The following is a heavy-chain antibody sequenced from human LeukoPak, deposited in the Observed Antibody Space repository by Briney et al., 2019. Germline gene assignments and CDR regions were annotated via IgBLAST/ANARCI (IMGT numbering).Heavy chain of an antibody. Sequence: ASVKVSCKASGYTFTSYGISWVRQAPGQGLECMGWISAYNGNTNYAQKLQGRVTMTTDTSTSTAYMELRSLRSDDTAVYYCARDRVSSVFGRFDYWGQGTLVTVSS. V-gene: IGHV1-18*01. CDR2: ISAYNGNT. J-gene: IGHJ4*02. D-gene: IGHD3-3*01. CDR3: ARDRVSSVFGRFDY. CDR1: GYTFTSYG.